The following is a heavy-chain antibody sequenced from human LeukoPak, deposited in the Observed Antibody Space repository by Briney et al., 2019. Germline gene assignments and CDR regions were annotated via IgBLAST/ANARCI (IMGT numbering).Heavy chain of an antibody. V-gene: IGHV4-59*01. CDR2: ISDSGST. D-gene: IGHD3-10*01. Sequence: SETLSLTCTVSGGSISSYYWSWIRQPPGKGLEWIGYISDSGSTNYNPSLKSRVTISVDTSKNQFSLKLSSVTAADTAVYYCARVYYGSGSYPFDPWGQGTLVTVSS. CDR3: ARVYYGSGSYPFDP. CDR1: GGSISSYY. J-gene: IGHJ5*02.